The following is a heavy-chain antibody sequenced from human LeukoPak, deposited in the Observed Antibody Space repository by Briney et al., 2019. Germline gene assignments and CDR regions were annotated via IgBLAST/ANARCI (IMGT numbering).Heavy chain of an antibody. CDR1: GFTFSSYW. J-gene: IGHJ4*02. Sequence: GGSLRLSCAASGFTFSSYWMHWVRQAPGKGLVWVSRINNDGSSTSYADSVKGRFTISRDNAKNTLYLQMNSLRAEDTAVYYCAREIAAAGTLFDCWGQGTLVTVSS. D-gene: IGHD6-13*01. CDR3: AREIAAAGTLFDC. V-gene: IGHV3-74*01. CDR2: INNDGSST.